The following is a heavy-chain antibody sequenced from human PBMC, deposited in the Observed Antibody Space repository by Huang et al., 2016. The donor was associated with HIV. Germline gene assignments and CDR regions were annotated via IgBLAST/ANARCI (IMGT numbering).Heavy chain of an antibody. CDR1: TFTFGAYW. CDR2: IKQDESEK. V-gene: IGHV3-7*01. D-gene: IGHD1-7*01. J-gene: IGHJ6*02. CDR3: ATKTAGMDI. Sequence: VESGGRSVQPGGSIKLSCVGSTFTFGAYWMSWVRQPPGKGLDWVANIKQDESEKYYVDSVKGRFNISRDNARKVLFLEMDYLRVEDTAIYFCATKTAGMDIWGQGTTVTVSS.